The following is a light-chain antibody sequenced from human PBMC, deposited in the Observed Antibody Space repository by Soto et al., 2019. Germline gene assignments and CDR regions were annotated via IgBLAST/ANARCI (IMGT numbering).Light chain of an antibody. Sequence: SYELTQPPSVSVAPGKTARITCVGDNIGSKSVHWYQQKPGQAPVVVIYYEMDRPAGIHERFSGSNFGDTATLTISRVDAGDEADYYCHVWDSDSDHPLFGGGTKLTVL. CDR2: YEM. CDR1: NIGSKS. V-gene: IGLV3-21*04. CDR3: HVWDSDSDHPL. J-gene: IGLJ3*02.